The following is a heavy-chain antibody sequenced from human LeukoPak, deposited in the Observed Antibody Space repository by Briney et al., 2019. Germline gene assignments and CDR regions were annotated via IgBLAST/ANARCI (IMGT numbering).Heavy chain of an antibody. D-gene: IGHD6-19*01. CDR1: GYTFTDYY. Sequence: ASVKVSCKASGYTFTDYYMHWVQQAPGKGLEWMGRVDPEDGETIYAEKFQGRVTITADTSTDTAYMELSSLRSEDTAVYYCATEGALYSSGWFTWGQGTLVTVSS. CDR2: VDPEDGET. CDR3: ATEGALYSSGWFT. V-gene: IGHV1-69-2*01. J-gene: IGHJ5*02.